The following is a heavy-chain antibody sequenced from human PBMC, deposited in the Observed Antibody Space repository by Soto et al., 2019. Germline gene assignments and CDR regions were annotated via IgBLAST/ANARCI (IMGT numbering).Heavy chain of an antibody. D-gene: IGHD5-12*01. CDR1: GSTFTTYI. Sequence: SVKVSCKASGSTFTTYIMHWVRQAPGQGLEWMGRIIPILGTANYAQRFQGRVTITADESTSTAYMELSSLRSEDTAVYYCATTRRDGYKYFDYWGQGTLVTVSS. CDR2: IIPILGTA. J-gene: IGHJ4*02. V-gene: IGHV1-69*08. CDR3: ATTRRDGYKYFDY.